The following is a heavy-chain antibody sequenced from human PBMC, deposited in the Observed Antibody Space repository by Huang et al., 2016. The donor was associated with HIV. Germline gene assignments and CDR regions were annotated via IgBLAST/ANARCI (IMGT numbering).Heavy chain of an antibody. CDR3: ATKADAMDV. CDR1: TVTFGASW. V-gene: IGHV3-7*01. Sequence: LVESGGGLVRPGGSLSPSCAGSTVTFGASWMTWVRQSPGQGLEWVASIRQDGSEKHYVDSVEGRFNISRDNGKKLLFLEMRSLGVDDTAVYFCATKADAMDVWGQGTTVIVSS. D-gene: IGHD2-8*01. CDR2: IRQDGSEK. J-gene: IGHJ6*02.